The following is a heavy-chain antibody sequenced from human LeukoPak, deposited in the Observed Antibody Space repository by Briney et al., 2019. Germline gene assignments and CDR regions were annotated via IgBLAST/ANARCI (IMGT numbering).Heavy chain of an antibody. CDR2: TNPNSGGT. Sequence: ASVKVSCKASGYTFTGYYMHWVRQAPGQGLEWMGRTNPNSGGTNYAQKFQGRVTMTRDTSISTAYMELSRLRSDDTAVYYCARVWYYDILTGYSNPAYFDYWGRGTLVTVSS. CDR1: GYTFTGYY. V-gene: IGHV1-2*06. D-gene: IGHD3-9*01. J-gene: IGHJ4*02. CDR3: ARVWYYDILTGYSNPAYFDY.